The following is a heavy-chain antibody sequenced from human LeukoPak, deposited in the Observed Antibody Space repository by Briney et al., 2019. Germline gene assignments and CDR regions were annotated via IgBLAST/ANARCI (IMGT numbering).Heavy chain of an antibody. J-gene: IGHJ5*02. D-gene: IGHD1-7*01. CDR1: GGTFSSYA. CDR2: ISRTSESI. Sequence: SCKASGGTFSSYAISWVRQAPGKGLEWVSIISRTSESIFYADSVKGRFTISRDNAKNSLYLQMNGLRAEDTAAYYCARGATDTTRWFDPWGQGTLVTVSS. V-gene: IGHV3-21*01. CDR3: ARGATDTTRWFDP.